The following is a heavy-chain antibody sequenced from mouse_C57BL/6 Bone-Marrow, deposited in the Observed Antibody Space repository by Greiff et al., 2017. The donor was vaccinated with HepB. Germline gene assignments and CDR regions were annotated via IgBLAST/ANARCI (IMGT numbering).Heavy chain of an antibody. CDR3: GQTAQAAWFAY. J-gene: IGHJ3*01. D-gene: IGHD3-2*02. V-gene: IGHV1-4*01. CDR1: GYTFTSYM. CDR2: INPSSGYT. Sequence: VQLQQSGAELARPGASVKMSCKASGYTFTSYMMHWVKQRPGQGLEWIGYINPSSGYTKYNQKFKDKATLTPDKSSSTAYMQLSSLTSEDSAVYYCGQTAQAAWFAYWGQGTLVTVSA.